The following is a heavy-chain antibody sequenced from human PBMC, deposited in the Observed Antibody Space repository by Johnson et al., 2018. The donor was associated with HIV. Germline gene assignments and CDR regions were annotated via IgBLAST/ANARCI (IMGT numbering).Heavy chain of an antibody. CDR2: IWYDGSKK. CDR3: ARDRGYCTNGVCYYDAFDI. J-gene: IGHJ3*02. D-gene: IGHD2-8*01. Sequence: QVQLVESGGGLAKPAWSPRLSCAASQFTFSSYGMHWVRQAPGKGLEWVAVIWYDGSKKYYADSVMGRFTISRDNAKNSLYLQMNSLRAEDTAVYYCARDRGYCTNGVCYYDAFDIWGQGTMVTVSS. V-gene: IGHV3-33*08. CDR1: QFTFSSYG.